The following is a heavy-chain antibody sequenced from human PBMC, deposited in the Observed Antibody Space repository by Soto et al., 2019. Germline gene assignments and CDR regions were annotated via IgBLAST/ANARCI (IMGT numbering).Heavy chain of an antibody. V-gene: IGHV4-61*08. D-gene: IGHD5-12*01. CDR1: GDSIISGDYY. CDR2: IYYTGST. J-gene: IGHJ4*02. CDR3: ARRYSGYLDY. Sequence: PSETLSPTCTVSGDSIISGDYYWSWIRQTPGKGLEWIGYIYYTGSTNYNPSLKSRVTMSVDTSKNQFSLRLSSVTAADTAVYYCARRYSGYLDYWGQGTLVTVSS.